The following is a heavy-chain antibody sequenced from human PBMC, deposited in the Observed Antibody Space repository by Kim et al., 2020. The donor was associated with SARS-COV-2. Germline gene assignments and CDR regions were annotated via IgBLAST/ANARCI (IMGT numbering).Heavy chain of an antibody. Sequence: GGSLRLSCAASGFTFSSYWMSWVRQAPGKGLEWVANIKQDGSEKYYVDSVKGRFTISRDNAKNSLYLQMNSLRAEDTAVYYCARAGLLWFGELGAFDIWGQGTVVTFSS. CDR1: GFTFSSYW. CDR2: IKQDGSEK. V-gene: IGHV3-7*01. J-gene: IGHJ3*02. D-gene: IGHD3-10*01. CDR3: ARAGLLWFGELGAFDI.